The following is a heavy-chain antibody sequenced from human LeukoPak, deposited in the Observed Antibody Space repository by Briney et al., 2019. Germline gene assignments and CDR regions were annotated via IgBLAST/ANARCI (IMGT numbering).Heavy chain of an antibody. CDR2: IHYSGST. J-gene: IGHJ4*02. CDR3: ASTEWNYAR. CDR1: GGSISSYY. D-gene: IGHD1-7*01. Sequence: SETLSLTCTVSGGSISSYYWSWFRQSPGKGLEWIGYIHYSGSTNYNPSLRSRVTISVDTSKNQFSLRLSSVTAADTAVYYCASTEWNYARWGQGTLVTVSS. V-gene: IGHV4-59*08.